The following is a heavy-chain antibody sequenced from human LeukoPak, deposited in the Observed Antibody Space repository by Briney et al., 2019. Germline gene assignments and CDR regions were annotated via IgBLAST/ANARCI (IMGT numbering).Heavy chain of an antibody. CDR3: ARDAAGAVNGFDP. CDR1: GGPISSYY. V-gene: IGHV4-4*07. CDR2: IYTSGST. Sequence: ASETLSLTCTVSGGPISSYYWSWIRQPAGKGLEWIGRIYTSGSTNYNPYLKSRVTMSVDTSKNQFSLKLSSVTAADTALYYCARDAAGAVNGFDPWGQGTLVTVSS. J-gene: IGHJ5*02. D-gene: IGHD6-13*01.